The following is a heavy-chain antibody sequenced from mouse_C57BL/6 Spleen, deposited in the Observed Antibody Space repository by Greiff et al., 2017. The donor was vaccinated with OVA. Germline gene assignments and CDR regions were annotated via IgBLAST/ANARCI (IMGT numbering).Heavy chain of an antibody. Sequence: VQLQQPGAELVRPGTSVKLSCKASGYTFTSYWMHWVKQRPGQGLEWIGVIDPSDSYTNYNQKFKGKATLTVDTSSSTAYMQLSSLTSEDSAVYYCARERTGTEWYFDVWGTGTTVTVSS. CDR1: GYTFTSYW. V-gene: IGHV1-59*01. J-gene: IGHJ1*03. CDR2: IDPSDSYT. D-gene: IGHD4-1*01. CDR3: ARERTGTEWYFDV.